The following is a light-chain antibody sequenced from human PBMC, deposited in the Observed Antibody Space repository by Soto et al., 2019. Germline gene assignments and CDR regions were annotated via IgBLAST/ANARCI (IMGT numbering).Light chain of an antibody. CDR2: DAS. Sequence: EIVLTQSPATLSLSPGERATLSCRASQSVSSQLAWYQHKPGQAPRLLIYDASNRATGIPDRFSGSGSGADFTLTISRQEPEDFAVYCCAQRIWPRTGGQGTKVDIK. J-gene: IGKJ1*01. V-gene: IGKV3-11*01. CDR1: QSVSSQ. CDR3: AQRIWPRT.